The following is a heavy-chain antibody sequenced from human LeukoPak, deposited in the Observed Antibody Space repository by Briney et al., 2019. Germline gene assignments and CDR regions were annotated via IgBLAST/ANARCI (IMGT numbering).Heavy chain of an antibody. CDR1: GYTFTSYG. Sequence: ASVKVSCKASGYTFTSYGISWVRQAPGQGLEWMGIINPSGGSTSYAQKFQGRVTMTRDTSTSTVYMELSSLRSEDTAVYYCAREGWFGSGWFDPWGQGTLVTVSS. CDR2: INPSGGST. D-gene: IGHD3-10*01. CDR3: AREGWFGSGWFDP. J-gene: IGHJ5*02. V-gene: IGHV1-46*01.